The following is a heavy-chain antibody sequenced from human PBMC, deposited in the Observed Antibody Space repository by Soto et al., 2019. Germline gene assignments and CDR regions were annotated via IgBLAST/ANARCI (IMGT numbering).Heavy chain of an antibody. CDR2: ISGGGDTT. V-gene: IGHV3-23*01. D-gene: IGHD3-10*01. CDR3: AKGRGGSGSLTPRVDF. CDR1: GFTFNNYA. Sequence: EVQLLESGGGLVQPGGSLRLSCAASGFTFNNYAMTWVRQAPGKGLEWVSAISGGGDTTSYAGSVKGRFTVSRDGSKNMLYLQMSSLRAEDTALYYCAKGRGGSGSLTPRVDFWGQGTLVTVSS. J-gene: IGHJ4*02.